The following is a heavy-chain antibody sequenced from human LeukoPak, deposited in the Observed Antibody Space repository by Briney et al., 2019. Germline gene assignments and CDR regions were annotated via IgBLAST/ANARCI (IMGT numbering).Heavy chain of an antibody. CDR3: ANPYSSSGDY. CDR2: ISYDGSNK. CDR1: GFTFSSYG. J-gene: IGHJ4*02. Sequence: GGSLRLSCAASGFTFSSYGMHWVRQAPGKGLEWVAVISYDGSNKYYEDSVKGRFTISRDNSKNTLYLQMNSLRAEDTAVYYCANPYSSSGDYWGQGTLVTVSS. V-gene: IGHV3-30*18. D-gene: IGHD6-13*01.